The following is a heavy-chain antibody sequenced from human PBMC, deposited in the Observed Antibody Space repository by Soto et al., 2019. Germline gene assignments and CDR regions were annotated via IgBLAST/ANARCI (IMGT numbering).Heavy chain of an antibody. CDR2: MYYSGGA. J-gene: IGHJ5*01. V-gene: IGHV4-39*01. D-gene: IGHD2-15*01. CDR3: GRVVEGATRPTDFDS. CDR1: GISIHNSHSF. Sequence: SETLSLTCAVSGISIHNSHSFWGWIRQPPGKGLEFIGSMYYSGGANYNPSLKSRVTISLDTSKNQFSLTVNSVTAADTAIYYCGRVVEGATRPTDFDSWGQGTLVTVPS.